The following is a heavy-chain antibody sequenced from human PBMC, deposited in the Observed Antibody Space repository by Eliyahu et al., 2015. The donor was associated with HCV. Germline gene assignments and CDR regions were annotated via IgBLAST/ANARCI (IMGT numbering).Heavy chain of an antibody. Sequence: QVQLQESGPGLVRPSETLSLTXTVFGGSLNNYYWXWIRQPAGKELEWIGRIFPSGITNYNPSLMSRVTMSIDPSNNQFSLNLNSVTAADTAIYYCARGSIPPDYWGQGTLVTVSS. CDR3: ARGSIPPDY. V-gene: IGHV4-4*07. CDR2: IFPSGIT. J-gene: IGHJ4*02. D-gene: IGHD2-2*02. CDR1: GGSLNNYY.